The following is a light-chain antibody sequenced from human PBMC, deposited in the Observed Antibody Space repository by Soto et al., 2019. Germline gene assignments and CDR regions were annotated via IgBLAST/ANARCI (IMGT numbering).Light chain of an antibody. J-gene: IGKJ5*01. Sequence: EMVMTQSPATLSVSPGERATLSCRASQSVSHNLAWYQQKPGQAPRLLIFGASTRATGIPDRFSGSASGTDFTLTISRLEPEDSAMYYCQQYGTAPITFGQGTRLEIK. V-gene: IGKV3-20*01. CDR2: GAS. CDR3: QQYGTAPIT. CDR1: QSVSHN.